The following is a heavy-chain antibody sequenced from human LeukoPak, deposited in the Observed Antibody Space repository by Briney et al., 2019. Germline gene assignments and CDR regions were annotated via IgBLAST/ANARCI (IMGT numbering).Heavy chain of an antibody. CDR1: EYTFTSYY. CDR3: ARDGGNSSFDY. Sequence: ASVKVSCKASEYTFTSYYMHWVRQAPGQGLEWMGRINPSGGSTGYAQKFQDRVTMTRDTFTSTVYMELSSLRSEDTAVYYCARDGGNSSFDYWGQGTLVTVSS. J-gene: IGHJ4*02. V-gene: IGHV1-46*01. CDR2: INPSGGST. D-gene: IGHD4-23*01.